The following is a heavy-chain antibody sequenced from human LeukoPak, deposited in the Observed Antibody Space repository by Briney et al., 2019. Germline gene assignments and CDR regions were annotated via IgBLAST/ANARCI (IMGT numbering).Heavy chain of an antibody. J-gene: IGHJ4*02. Sequence: PSETLSLTCTVSGGSISSSSYYWGWIRQPPGKGLEWIGSICYSGSTYYNPSLKSRVTISVDTSKNQFSLKLSSVTAADTAVYYCARVVLLWFGETQQYYFDYWGQGTLVTVSS. CDR2: ICYSGST. CDR3: ARVVLLWFGETQQYYFDY. D-gene: IGHD3-10*01. CDR1: GGSISSSSYY. V-gene: IGHV4-39*01.